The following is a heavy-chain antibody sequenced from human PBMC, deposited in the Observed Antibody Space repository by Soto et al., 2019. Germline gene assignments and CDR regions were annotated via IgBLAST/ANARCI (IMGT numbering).Heavy chain of an antibody. V-gene: IGHV3-33*01. CDR3: TRDAQQLANYGMDV. D-gene: IGHD6-13*01. J-gene: IGHJ6*02. Sequence: QVQLVESGGNVVQPGRSLRLSCAASGFSFSSHGMHWVRQAPGKGLEWVAHLWAGGNFAYYPYSVKGRFTISSDQSKNTLYLQMDSLGAEDTAVYYCTRDAQQLANYGMDVWGQGTTVTVSS. CDR2: LWAGGNFA. CDR1: GFSFSSHG.